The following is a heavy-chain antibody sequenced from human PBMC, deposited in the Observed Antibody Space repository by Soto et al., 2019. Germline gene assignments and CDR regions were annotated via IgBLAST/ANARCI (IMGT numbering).Heavy chain of an antibody. CDR1: GFTFSSYG. CDR2: IWYDGSKN. CDR3: ARAYRIQLWLLWWFAP. V-gene: IGHV3-33*01. J-gene: IGHJ5*02. Sequence: QVQLVESGGGVVQPGRSLRLSCAASGFTFSSYGMHWVRQAPGKGLEWVAVIWYDGSKNYYADSVKGRFTISRDNYKNTLYLQMNSLRAEDTAVYYCARAYRIQLWLLWWFAPWGQGTLVTVSS. D-gene: IGHD5-18*01.